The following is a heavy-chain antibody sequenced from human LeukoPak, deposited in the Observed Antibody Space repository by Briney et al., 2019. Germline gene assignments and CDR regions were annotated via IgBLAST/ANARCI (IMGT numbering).Heavy chain of an antibody. J-gene: IGHJ4*02. D-gene: IGHD3-10*01. V-gene: IGHV3-53*05. CDR2: ICSGGST. CDR1: GFTFSSNY. CDR3: TKDKGIINGFYYFDS. Sequence: GGSLRLSCAASGFTFSSNYMSWVRQAPGKGLEWVSVICSGGSTYYADSVKGRFTISGDNAKTSLYLQMNSLRPGDTALYYCTKDKGIINGFYYFDSWGQGTLVAVSS.